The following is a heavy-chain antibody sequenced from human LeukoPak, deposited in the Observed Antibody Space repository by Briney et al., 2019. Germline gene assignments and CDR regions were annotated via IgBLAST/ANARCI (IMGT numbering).Heavy chain of an antibody. CDR2: YIPMFGTA. CDR1: GGTFSRYA. CDR3: AGASSKWELSF. Sequence: ASVKVSCEACGGTFSRYAISWVRQAPGQGLEWMGGYIPMFGTANYAQNFQNRVTITADESTSTFSMEVSSLRPEDTAVYFCAGASSKWELSFWGQGTLVTVSS. J-gene: IGHJ4*02. V-gene: IGHV1-69*13. D-gene: IGHD1-26*01.